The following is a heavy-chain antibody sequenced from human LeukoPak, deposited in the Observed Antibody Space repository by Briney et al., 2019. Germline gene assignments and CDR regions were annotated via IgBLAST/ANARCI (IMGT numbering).Heavy chain of an antibody. CDR1: GGSISSYY. V-gene: IGHV4-59*01. J-gene: IGHJ4*02. D-gene: IGHD1-26*01. Sequence: SETLSLTCTVSGGSISSYYWSWIRQPPAKGLEWIGYIYYSGSTNYNPSLQSRVTISVDTSKNQFSLKLSSVTAADTAVYYCARDRGSYPDYWGQGTLVTVSS. CDR2: IYYSGST. CDR3: ARDRGSYPDY.